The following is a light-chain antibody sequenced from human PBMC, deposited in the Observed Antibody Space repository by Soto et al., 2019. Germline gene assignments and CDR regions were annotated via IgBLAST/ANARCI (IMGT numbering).Light chain of an antibody. CDR2: YVS. J-gene: IGKJ5*01. CDR3: MQGTHWPFT. CDR1: RGLVYDDGVTH. V-gene: IGKV2-30*01. Sequence: DVVLTQSPLSLPVTLGQPASISCTSSRGLVYDDGVTHLNWFHQRPGQSPRRLIHYVSYRDSGVPDRFSASGSGTDFTLKISRVEAEDIGLYYCMQGTHWPFTFGQGTRLEIK.